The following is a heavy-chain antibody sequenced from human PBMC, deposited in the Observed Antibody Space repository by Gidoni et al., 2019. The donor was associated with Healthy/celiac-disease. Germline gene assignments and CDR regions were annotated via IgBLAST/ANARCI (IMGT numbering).Heavy chain of an antibody. Sequence: EVQLVESGGGLVQPGGSLRRSCAASGFTVSSNYMSWFRQAPGKGLEWVSVIYSGGSTYYADSVKGRFTSSRDNSKNTLYLQMNSLRAEDTAVYYCARSSSGWSFDYWGQGTLVTVSS. CDR2: IYSGGST. J-gene: IGHJ4*02. CDR3: ARSSSGWSFDY. D-gene: IGHD6-19*01. V-gene: IGHV3-66*01. CDR1: GFTVSSNY.